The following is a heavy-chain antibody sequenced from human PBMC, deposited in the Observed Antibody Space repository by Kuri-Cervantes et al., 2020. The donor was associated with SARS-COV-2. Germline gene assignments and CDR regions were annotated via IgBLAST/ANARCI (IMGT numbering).Heavy chain of an antibody. Sequence: GGSLRLSCAASGFTVSSNYMSWVRQAPGKGLEWVSVIYSGGSTYYADSVKGRFTISRDNSKNTLYLQMNSLRAEDTAVYYCAKADWADYYYYYGMDVWGQGTTVTVSS. J-gene: IGHJ6*02. CDR2: IYSGGST. CDR3: AKADWADYYYYYGMDV. V-gene: IGHV3-53*01. CDR1: GFTVSSNY. D-gene: IGHD3-9*01.